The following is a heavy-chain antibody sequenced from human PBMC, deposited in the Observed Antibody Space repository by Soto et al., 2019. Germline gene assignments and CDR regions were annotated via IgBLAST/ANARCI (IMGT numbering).Heavy chain of an antibody. CDR2: IYWNDDK. J-gene: IGHJ5*02. D-gene: IGHD6-13*01. V-gene: IGHV2-5*01. Sequence: SGPTLVNPTQTLTLTCTFSGFSLSTSGVGVGWIRQPPGKALEWLALIYWNDDKRYSPSLKSRLTITKDTSKNQVVLTMTNMDPVDTATYYCAHVRAALLYSSSWYDLLDPWGQGTLVTVSS. CDR1: GFSLSTSGVG. CDR3: AHVRAALLYSSSWYDLLDP.